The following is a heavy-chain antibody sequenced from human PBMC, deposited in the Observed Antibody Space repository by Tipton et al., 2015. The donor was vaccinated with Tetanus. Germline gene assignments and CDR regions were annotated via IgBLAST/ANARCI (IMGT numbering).Heavy chain of an antibody. CDR1: GGSISSYY. Sequence: GLVKPSETLSLTCSVSGGSISSYYWSWIRQPPGKGLEWIRYIYYSGSTNYNPSLKSRVTTSVDTSKNQFSLKLSSVTAADTAVYYCARHSGSYPFDYWGQGTLVTVPS. D-gene: IGHD1-26*01. CDR3: ARHSGSYPFDY. CDR2: IYYSGST. V-gene: IGHV4-59*08. J-gene: IGHJ4*02.